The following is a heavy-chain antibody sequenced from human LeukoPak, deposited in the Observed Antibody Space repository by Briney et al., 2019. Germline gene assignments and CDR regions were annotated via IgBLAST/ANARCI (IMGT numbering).Heavy chain of an antibody. Sequence: PGGSLRLSCAASGLTFSSYAMSWVRQAPGKGLEWVSDISGSGGSTYYADSVKGRFTISRDNSKNTLYVQMNSLRAEDTAVYYCAKVRYVGYYFDYWGQGTLVTVSS. CDR1: GLTFSSYA. CDR2: ISGSGGST. CDR3: AKVRYVGYYFDY. V-gene: IGHV3-23*01. J-gene: IGHJ4*02. D-gene: IGHD1-1*01.